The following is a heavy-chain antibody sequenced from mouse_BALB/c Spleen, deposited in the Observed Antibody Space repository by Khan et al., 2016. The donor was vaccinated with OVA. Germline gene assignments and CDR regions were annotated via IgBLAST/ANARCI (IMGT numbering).Heavy chain of an antibody. CDR1: GFTFSTYG. Sequence: EVQLVETGGDLVKPGGSLKLSCAASGFTFSTYGMSWVRQTPDKRLEWVATISSGGHYTYYPDSVKGRFTISRDNAKNSLYLQMTSLKSEDTAIYYCARLAYYYNSEGFAYWGQGTLGTVSA. CDR2: ISSGGHYT. D-gene: IGHD1-1*01. J-gene: IGHJ3*01. CDR3: ARLAYYYNSEGFAY. V-gene: IGHV5-6*01.